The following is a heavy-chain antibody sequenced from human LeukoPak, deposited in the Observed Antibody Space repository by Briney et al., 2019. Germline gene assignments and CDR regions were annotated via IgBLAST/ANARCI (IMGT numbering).Heavy chain of an antibody. CDR1: GFTFSSHA. J-gene: IGHJ4*02. CDR2: ISSSGTTI. CDR3: ARANYDSRGFDY. Sequence: GGSLRLSCAASGFTFSSHAMNWVRQAPGKGLECLSYISSSGTTIYYADSVKGRFTISRDNAENSLYLQMNSLGAEDTAVYYCARANYDSRGFDYWGQGTLVTVSS. D-gene: IGHD3-22*01. V-gene: IGHV3-48*03.